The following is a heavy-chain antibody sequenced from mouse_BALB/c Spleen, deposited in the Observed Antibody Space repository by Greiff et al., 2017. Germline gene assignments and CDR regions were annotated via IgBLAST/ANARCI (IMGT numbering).Heavy chain of an antibody. CDR3: ARWVSTMSFYAMDY. CDR2: INPYNDGT. Sequence: EVQLQESGPELVKPGASVKMSCKASGYTFTSYVMHWVKQKPGQGLEWIGYINPYNDGTKYNEKFKGKATLTSDKSSSTAYMELSSLTSEDSAVYYCARWVSTMSFYAMDYWGQGTSVTVSS. CDR1: GYTFTSYV. J-gene: IGHJ4*01. D-gene: IGHD2-1*01. V-gene: IGHV1-14*01.